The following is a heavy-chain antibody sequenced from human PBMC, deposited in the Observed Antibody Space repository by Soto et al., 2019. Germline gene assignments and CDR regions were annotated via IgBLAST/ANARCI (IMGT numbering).Heavy chain of an antibody. V-gene: IGHV1-46*03. CDR1: GYTFTSYY. Sequence: GASVKVSCKASGYTFTSYYMHWVRQAPGQGLEWMGIINPSGGSTSYAQKFQGRVTMTRDTSTSTVYMELSSLRSEDTAVYYCAPLSGGDRFFDYWGQGTLVTVSS. CDR2: INPSGGST. D-gene: IGHD4-17*01. J-gene: IGHJ4*02. CDR3: APLSGGDRFFDY.